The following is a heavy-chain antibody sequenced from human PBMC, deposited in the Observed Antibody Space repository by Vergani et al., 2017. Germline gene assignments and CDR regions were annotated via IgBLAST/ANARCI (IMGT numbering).Heavy chain of an antibody. Sequence: EVQLLESGGGLVQPGGSLRLSCAASGFTFSSYAMNWVRQAPGKGLEWVSAISGSGGSTYYADSVKGRFTISRDNSKNTLYLQMNSLRAEDTAVYYCAKEQEPGYSSSWSDFDYWGQGTLVTVSS. CDR1: GFTFSSYA. D-gene: IGHD6-13*01. CDR3: AKEQEPGYSSSWSDFDY. J-gene: IGHJ4*02. V-gene: IGHV3-23*01. CDR2: ISGSGGST.